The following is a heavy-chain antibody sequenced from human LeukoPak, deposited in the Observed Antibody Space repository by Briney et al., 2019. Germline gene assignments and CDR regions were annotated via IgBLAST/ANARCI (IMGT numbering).Heavy chain of an antibody. CDR1: GDTFTGYY. D-gene: IGHD3-16*01. CDR3: ARGIEGGSGYYSKLPGGY. V-gene: IGHV1-2*04. CDR2: ITPRNGGT. J-gene: IGHJ4*02. Sequence: ASVKVSWKASGDTFTGYYIHCVRHDPGQGLEWMEWITPRNGGTNYAQKFQGWVTMTRDTSISTAYLQLNRLRSDDTAVYYCARGIEGGSGYYSKLPGGYWGQGTLVTVSS.